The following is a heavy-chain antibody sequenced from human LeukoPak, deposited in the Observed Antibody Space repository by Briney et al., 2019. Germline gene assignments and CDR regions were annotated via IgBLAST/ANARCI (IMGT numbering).Heavy chain of an antibody. V-gene: IGHV3-11*01. CDR1: GFALSDFY. J-gene: IGHJ4*02. D-gene: IGHD4-11*01. CDR3: ARDQAYSFDY. CDR2: ITGDGTTI. Sequence: GGSLRLSCVASGFALSDFYMTWIRQAPGKGLEWVSYITGDGTTIYHADSVRGRFTISRDNAKNSLYLQMDSLRAEDTAVYYCARDQAYSFDYWGQGALVTVSS.